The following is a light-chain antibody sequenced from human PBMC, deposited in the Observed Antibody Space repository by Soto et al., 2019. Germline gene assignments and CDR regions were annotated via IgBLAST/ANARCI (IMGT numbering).Light chain of an antibody. V-gene: IGKV3-20*01. J-gene: IGKJ1*01. CDR3: QQYGSSTWT. CDR1: QSVSSSY. Sequence: EIVLTQSPGTLSLSPGERANISCRASQSVSSSYLAWYQKRPGQAPRLLIYGASNRATGIPDRFSGSASGTEFNLTVSRLETEDFAVYECQQYGSSTWTFGQGTKVDIK. CDR2: GAS.